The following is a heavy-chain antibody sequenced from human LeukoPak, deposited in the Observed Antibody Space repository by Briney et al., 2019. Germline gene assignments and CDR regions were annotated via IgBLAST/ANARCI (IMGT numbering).Heavy chain of an antibody. J-gene: IGHJ4*02. CDR1: GFTFSSYA. CDR3: ARTTYCSSTSCYTYFDY. V-gene: IGHV3-21*01. D-gene: IGHD2-2*02. CDR2: ISSSSSYI. Sequence: PGGSLRLSCAASGFTFSSYAMSWVRQAPGKGLEWVSSISSSSSYIYYADSVKGRFTISRDNAKNSLYLQMNSLRAEDTAVYYCARTTYCSSTSCYTYFDYWGQGTLVTVSS.